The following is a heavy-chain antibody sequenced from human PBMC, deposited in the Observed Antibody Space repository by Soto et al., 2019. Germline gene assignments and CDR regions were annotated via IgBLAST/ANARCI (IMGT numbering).Heavy chain of an antibody. CDR1: GGSISSSNW. CDR2: IYYSGST. J-gene: IGHJ4*02. CDR3: ARVGLRDYSNYGVPYYFDY. V-gene: IGHV4-4*02. D-gene: IGHD4-4*01. Sequence: SETLSLTCAVSGGSISSSNWWGWVRQPPGKGLEWIGEIYYSGSTYYNPSLKSRVTISVDTSKNQFSLKLSSVTAADTAVYYCARVGLRDYSNYGVPYYFDYWGQGTLVTVSS.